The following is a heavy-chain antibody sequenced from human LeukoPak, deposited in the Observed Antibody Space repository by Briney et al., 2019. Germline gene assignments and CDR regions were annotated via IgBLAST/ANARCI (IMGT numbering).Heavy chain of an antibody. Sequence: SVKISCKASGGTFSSYAISWVRQAPGQGLEWMGGIIPIFGTANYAQKFRGRVTITADESTSTAYMELSSLRSEDTAVYYCATGTPHYYDSSGYFLSGFDYWGQGTLVTVSS. CDR3: ATGTPHYYDSSGYFLSGFDY. D-gene: IGHD3-22*01. J-gene: IGHJ4*02. V-gene: IGHV1-69*01. CDR1: GGTFSSYA. CDR2: IIPIFGTA.